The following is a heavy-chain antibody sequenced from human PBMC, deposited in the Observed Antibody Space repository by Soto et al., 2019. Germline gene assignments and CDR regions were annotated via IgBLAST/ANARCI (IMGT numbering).Heavy chain of an antibody. CDR2: INPDSGGT. J-gene: IGHJ4*02. V-gene: IGHV1-2*04. Sequence: GASVKVSCKASGYTFTGYYMHWVRQAPGQGLEWMGWINPDSGGTKYAQKFQGWVTMTRDTSISTAYMELRRLTFDDTAVYYCARDWRYGELDWGQGTLVTVSS. CDR3: ARDWRYGELD. D-gene: IGHD3-10*01. CDR1: GYTFTGYY.